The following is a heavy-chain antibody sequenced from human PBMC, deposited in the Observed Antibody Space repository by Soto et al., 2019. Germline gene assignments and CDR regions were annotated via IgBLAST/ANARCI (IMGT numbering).Heavy chain of an antibody. CDR1: GFTFSTCV. Sequence: EVHLLESGGGLVHPGESLRLSCGASGFTFSTCVMTWVRQAPGKGLEWVSCITGSGTGTHYADSVKGRFTISRDNSKNTMYLQMNNLGVEDTGVYYCAKGLINGRWYAEDWGQGTLVTVSS. CDR3: AKGLINGRWYAED. J-gene: IGHJ4*02. CDR2: ITGSGTGT. D-gene: IGHD6-13*01. V-gene: IGHV3-23*01.